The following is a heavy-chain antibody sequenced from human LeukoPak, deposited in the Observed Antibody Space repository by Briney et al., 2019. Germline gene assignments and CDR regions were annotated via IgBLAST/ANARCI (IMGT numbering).Heavy chain of an antibody. CDR3: AKGRGWFYGMDV. J-gene: IGHJ6*02. CDR1: GFTFNSYA. V-gene: IGHV3-23*01. D-gene: IGHD2-15*01. CDR2: LSGSGGST. Sequence: GGSLRLSCAASGFTFNSYAMNWVRQAPGKGLEWGSGLSGSGGSTYYADSVQGRFTISRDNSKNTLYLQMNSLRAEDTAVYYCAKGRGWFYGMDVWGQGTTVTVSS.